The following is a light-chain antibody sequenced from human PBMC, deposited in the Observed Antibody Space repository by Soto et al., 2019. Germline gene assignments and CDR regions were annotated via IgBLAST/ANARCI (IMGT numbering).Light chain of an antibody. J-gene: IGKJ1*01. V-gene: IGKV1-5*01. CDR2: DAS. CDR3: QQYNVYWT. CDR1: HSISSL. Sequence: DNPMTQSPSTLSASVGDRVTITCRASHSISSLLAWYQQKPGKAPKLLIFDASSLQSGVPSRFSGSGSGTEFTLTISSLQPDDFATYYCQQYNVYWTFGQGTKVESK.